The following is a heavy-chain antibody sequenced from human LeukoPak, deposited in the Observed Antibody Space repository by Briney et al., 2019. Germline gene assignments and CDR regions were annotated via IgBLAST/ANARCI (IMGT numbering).Heavy chain of an antibody. CDR3: TKREGPMSGSYDYFDP. V-gene: IGHV4-4*09. Sequence: SETLSLTCTVSGGSISGYYWSWIRQPPGQGLGWIAYIHSNGYTNYNPSLKSRVTISVDTSKNQFSLKVTSVTAADTAMYYCTKREGPMSGSYDYFDPWGQGTLATVS. D-gene: IGHD1-26*01. CDR2: IHSNGYT. CDR1: GGSISGYY. J-gene: IGHJ5*02.